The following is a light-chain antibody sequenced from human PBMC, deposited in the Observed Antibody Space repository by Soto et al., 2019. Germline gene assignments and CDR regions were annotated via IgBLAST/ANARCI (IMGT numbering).Light chain of an antibody. V-gene: IGLV2-23*02. Sequence: QSVLTQPASVSGSPGQSITISCTGTSSDVGSYNLVSWYQQHPGKAPKLMIYEVSKRPSGVSNRFSGSKSGNTASLTISGLQAEDEADYYCCSYAGSSTWGFGGGTKLT. CDR1: SSDVGSYNL. J-gene: IGLJ3*02. CDR2: EVS. CDR3: CSYAGSSTWG.